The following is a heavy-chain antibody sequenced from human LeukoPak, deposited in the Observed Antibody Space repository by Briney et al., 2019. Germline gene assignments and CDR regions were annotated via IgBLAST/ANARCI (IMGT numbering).Heavy chain of an antibody. CDR2: IWYDGSNK. CDR3: ARGVGTMGGRPDY. J-gene: IGHJ4*01. V-gene: IGHV3-33*01. Sequence: GGSLRLSCVGSGFTFRDYAMHWVRQAPARGLEWVAPIWYDGSNKYYADSVTGRFTISSDNSNNTLSLQMNRQRDEDTAIYYCARGVGTMGGRPDYWGQGTQVTVSS. D-gene: IGHD1/OR15-1a*01. CDR1: GFTFRDYA.